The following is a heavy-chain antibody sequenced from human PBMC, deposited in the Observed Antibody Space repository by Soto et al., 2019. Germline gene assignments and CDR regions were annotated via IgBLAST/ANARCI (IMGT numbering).Heavy chain of an antibody. J-gene: IGHJ6*02. D-gene: IGHD4-17*01. CDR2: IIPVFGTA. CDR3: ARGDATKIVVTTYYAMDV. Sequence: SVKVSWKASGGTFSSYTISLVRQAPGQGLEWMGGIIPVFGTANYAQKFQGRVTITADESTNIVYMDVTSLRSEDTAVYYCARGDATKIVVTTYYAMDVWGQGTTVTVS. CDR1: GGTFSSYT. V-gene: IGHV1-69*13.